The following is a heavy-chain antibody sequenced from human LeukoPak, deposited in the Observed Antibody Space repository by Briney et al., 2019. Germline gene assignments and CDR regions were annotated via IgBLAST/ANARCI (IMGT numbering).Heavy chain of an antibody. Sequence: SETLSLTCTVSGGSISSYYWSWIRQPPGKGLEWIGYIYYSGSTNYNPSLKSRVTISVDTSKNQFSLKLSSVTAADTAVYYCARGLRYFDWLSTPYYFDYWGQGTLVTVSS. J-gene: IGHJ4*02. CDR2: IYYSGST. CDR3: ARGLRYFDWLSTPYYFDY. D-gene: IGHD3-9*01. V-gene: IGHV4-59*01. CDR1: GGSISSYY.